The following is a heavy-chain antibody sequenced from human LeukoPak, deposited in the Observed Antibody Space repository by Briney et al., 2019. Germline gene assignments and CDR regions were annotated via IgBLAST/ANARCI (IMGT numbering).Heavy chain of an antibody. V-gene: IGHV3-21*01. J-gene: IGHJ4*02. D-gene: IGHD6-25*01. CDR3: ARERGSAQPIDY. CDR2: ISSSSSYI. CDR1: GFTFRSYS. Sequence: GGPLRLSCAASGFTFRSYSMNWVRQAPGKGLEGVSSISSSSSYIYYAHSEKGRCTIARDSAKTSLYLQMNSLRAEDTAVYYCARERGSAQPIDYWGQGTLVTVSS.